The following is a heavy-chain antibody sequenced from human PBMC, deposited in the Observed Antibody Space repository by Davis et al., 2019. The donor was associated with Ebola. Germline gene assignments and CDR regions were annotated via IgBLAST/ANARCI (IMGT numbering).Heavy chain of an antibody. CDR1: GFPFSSYA. Sequence: GESLKISCAASGFPFSSYAMSWVRQAPGKGLEWVSAISGSGHSTYYADYVKGRFTISRDNSKNTLYLQMNSLRAEDTAVYYCAKDRRDYGDYFDYWGQGSLVTVSS. CDR2: ISGSGHST. J-gene: IGHJ4*02. D-gene: IGHD4-17*01. CDR3: AKDRRDYGDYFDY. V-gene: IGHV3-23*01.